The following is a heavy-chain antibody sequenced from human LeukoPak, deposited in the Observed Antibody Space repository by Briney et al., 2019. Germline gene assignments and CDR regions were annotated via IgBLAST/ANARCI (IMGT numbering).Heavy chain of an antibody. CDR1: GGSISSYY. CDR2: IYTSGST. V-gene: IGHV4-4*07. D-gene: IGHD4-11*01. J-gene: IGHJ2*01. CDR3: ARGTVTNYWYFDL. Sequence: PSETLSLTCTVSGGSISSYYWRWIRQPAGKGLEWIGRIYTSGSTNYNPSLKSRVTISVDKSKNQFSLKLSSVTAADTAVYYCARGTVTNYWYFDLWGRGTLVTVSS.